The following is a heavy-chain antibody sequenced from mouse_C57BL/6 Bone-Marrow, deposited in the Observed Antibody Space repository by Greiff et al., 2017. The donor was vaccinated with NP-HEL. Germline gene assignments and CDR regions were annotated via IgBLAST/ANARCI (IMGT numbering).Heavy chain of an antibody. CDR2: ISSGGSYT. V-gene: IGHV5-6*01. Sequence: EVKVVESGGDLVKPGGSLKLSCAASGFTFSSYGMSWVRQTPDKRLEWVATISSGGSYTSYPDSVKGRFTISRDNAKNTLYLQMSSLKSEDTAMYYCASYDGYFDYWGQGTTLTVSS. CDR1: GFTFSSYG. J-gene: IGHJ2*01. CDR3: ASYDGYFDY. D-gene: IGHD2-3*01.